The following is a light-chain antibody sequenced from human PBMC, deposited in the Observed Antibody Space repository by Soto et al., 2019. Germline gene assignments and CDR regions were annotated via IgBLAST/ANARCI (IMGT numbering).Light chain of an antibody. V-gene: IGKV2-30*01. CDR3: MQGTHWPWT. J-gene: IGKJ1*01. CDR2: RVS. Sequence: DVVMTQSPLSLPVTLGQPASISCRSSESLLYPDDGNTYLHWFHQRPGQSPRRLISRVSNRISGVPDRFSGSGSGTDFTLKINKVEAEDVGVYYCMQGTHWPWTFGQGTKVEIK. CDR1: ESLLYPDDGNTY.